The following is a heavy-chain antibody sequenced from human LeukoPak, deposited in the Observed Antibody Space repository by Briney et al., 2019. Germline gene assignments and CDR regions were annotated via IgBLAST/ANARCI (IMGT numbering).Heavy chain of an antibody. Sequence: EASVKVSCKTSGYNFASYTMHWLRQAPGQSPEWMGSINGDNGNTKYSEKFQGRVTFTWDTSASSAYMELSRLRSEDTAVYYCARSSSGTYHYWGQGTLVTVSS. CDR1: GYNFASYT. CDR2: INGDNGNT. D-gene: IGHD3-10*01. J-gene: IGHJ4*02. CDR3: ARSSSGTYHY. V-gene: IGHV1-3*01.